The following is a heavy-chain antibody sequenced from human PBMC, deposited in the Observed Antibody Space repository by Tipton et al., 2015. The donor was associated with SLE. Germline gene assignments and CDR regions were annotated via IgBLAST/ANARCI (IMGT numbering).Heavy chain of an antibody. Sequence: TLSLTCTVSGGSLSSSSYYWGWIRQPPGKGLEWIGGIYYSGSTSYNPSLKSRVTISVDTSKNQFSLKLSSVTAADTAVYYCARIRFRELLFDYWGQGTLVTVSS. J-gene: IGHJ4*02. CDR3: ARIRFRELLFDY. CDR2: IYYSGST. V-gene: IGHV4-39*07. D-gene: IGHD3-10*01. CDR1: GGSLSSSSYY.